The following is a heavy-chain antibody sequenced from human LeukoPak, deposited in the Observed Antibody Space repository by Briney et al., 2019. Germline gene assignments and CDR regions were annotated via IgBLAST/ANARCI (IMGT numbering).Heavy chain of an antibody. V-gene: IGHV4-38-2*02. CDR1: ADAITSHFY. D-gene: IGHD3-10*01. J-gene: IGHJ4*02. CDR2: VYHSGAE. Sequence: SETLSPTCIVSADAITSHFYWGWIRQSPGEGGKGLEWIASVYHSGAEYVNPSLKSRVTTSVDTPKSQFYLTLTSVTAADTAVYFCARASFASGSYYFDLWGPGTLITVSS. CDR3: ARASFASGSYYFDL.